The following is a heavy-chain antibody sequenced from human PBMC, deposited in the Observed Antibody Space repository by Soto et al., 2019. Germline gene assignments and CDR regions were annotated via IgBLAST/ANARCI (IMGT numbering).Heavy chain of an antibody. V-gene: IGHV3-9*01. CDR3: AISQDRGGRTTFIY. Sequence: SLRLSCAVSGFTFDDNAMHWVRQAPEKGLEWVSGINWKSDIGYADSVKGRFTISRDNAENSLYLQMSSLRAEDTALYYCAISQDRGGRTTFIYWGQGTQVTVYS. J-gene: IGHJ4*02. D-gene: IGHD3-16*01. CDR1: GFTFDDNA. CDR2: INWKSDI.